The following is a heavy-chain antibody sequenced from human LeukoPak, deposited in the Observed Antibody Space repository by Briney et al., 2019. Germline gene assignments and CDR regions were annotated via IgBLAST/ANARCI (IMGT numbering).Heavy chain of an antibody. Sequence: SETLSLTCTVSGASMTSHYWTWMRQAPGTGLEWIGNIFHTGSTSYNPALESRVTISLDTSNNQFSLKMTSVTPADTAVYYCAKEGGPARPGLDFWGQGTRVTVSS. V-gene: IGHV4-59*11. CDR3: AKEGGPARPGLDF. CDR2: IFHTGST. D-gene: IGHD6-6*01. J-gene: IGHJ4*02. CDR1: GASMTSHY.